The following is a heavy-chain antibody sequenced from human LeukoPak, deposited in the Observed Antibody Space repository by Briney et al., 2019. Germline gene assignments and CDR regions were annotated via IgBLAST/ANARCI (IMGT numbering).Heavy chain of an antibody. CDR2: ITSNGGST. D-gene: IGHD6-19*01. V-gene: IGHV3-64D*06. CDR1: GFTFSNYA. CDR3: VKGPSSGWYGDY. J-gene: IGHJ4*02. Sequence: GGSLRLSCSASGFTFSNYAMHWVHQAPGKGLEYVSAITSNGGSTYHADSVRGRFTISRDNSKNTLYLQMSSLRAEDTAVYYCVKGPSSGWYGDYWGQGTLVTVSS.